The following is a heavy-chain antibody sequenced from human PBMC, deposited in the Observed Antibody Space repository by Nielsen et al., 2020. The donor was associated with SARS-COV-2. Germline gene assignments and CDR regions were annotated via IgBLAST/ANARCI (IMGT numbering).Heavy chain of an antibody. Sequence: GSLRLSCAASRFTFRGYWMHWVRQAPGKGLVWVSRINVDGSTTSYADSVKGRFTISRDNARNTLYLQMNSLRAEDTAVYYCARDYDFPEGYGMDVWGQGTTVTVSS. CDR1: RFTFRGYW. CDR2: INVDGSTT. CDR3: ARDYDFPEGYGMDV. J-gene: IGHJ6*02. D-gene: IGHD3-3*01. V-gene: IGHV3-74*01.